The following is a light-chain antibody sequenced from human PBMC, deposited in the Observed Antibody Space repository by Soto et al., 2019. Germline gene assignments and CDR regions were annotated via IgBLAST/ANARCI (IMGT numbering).Light chain of an antibody. J-gene: IGKJ1*01. Sequence: EIVLTQSPGILSLSPGERATLSCRASQSFSSSYLAWYQQKPGQAPRLLIYETSGRATGIPDRFSGSGSQTDFILTISRLEPEDFAVYYCQQYGTSPRTFGQGNKVDIK. CDR3: QQYGTSPRT. V-gene: IGKV3-20*01. CDR2: ETS. CDR1: QSFSSSY.